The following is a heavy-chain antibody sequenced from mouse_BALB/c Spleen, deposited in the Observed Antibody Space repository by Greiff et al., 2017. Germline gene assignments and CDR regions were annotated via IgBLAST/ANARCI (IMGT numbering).Heavy chain of an antibody. J-gene: IGHJ2*01. V-gene: IGHV1-87*01. CDR1: GYTFTSYW. Sequence: QVQLQQSGAELARPGASVKLSCKASGYTFTSYWMQWVKQRPGQGLEWIGAIYPGDGDTRYTQKFKGKATLTADKSSSTAYMQLSSLASEDSAVYYCARGTGNFYFDYWGQGTTLTVSS. CDR2: IYPGDGDT. D-gene: IGHD2-1*01. CDR3: ARGTGNFYFDY.